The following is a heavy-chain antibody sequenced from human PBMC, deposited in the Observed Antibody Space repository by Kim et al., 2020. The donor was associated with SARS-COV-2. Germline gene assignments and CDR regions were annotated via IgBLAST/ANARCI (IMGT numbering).Heavy chain of an antibody. CDR1: GGSISSGGYY. CDR3: ARENSGSYYIDY. D-gene: IGHD3-10*01. Sequence: SETLSLTCTVSGGSISSGGYYWSWIRQHPGKGLEWIGYIYYSGSTYYNPSRKSRVTISVDTSKNPFSLKLSSVTAADTAVYYCARENSGSYYIDYWGQGTLVTVSS. J-gene: IGHJ4*02. CDR2: IYYSGST. V-gene: IGHV4-31*03.